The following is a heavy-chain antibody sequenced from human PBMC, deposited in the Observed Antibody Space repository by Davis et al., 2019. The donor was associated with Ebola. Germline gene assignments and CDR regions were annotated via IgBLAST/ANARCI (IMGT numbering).Heavy chain of an antibody. CDR2: IYYSGST. Sequence: SETLSLTCTVSGGSFSSSSYYWGWIRQPPGKGLEWIGSIYYSGSTYYNPSLKSRVTISVDTSKNQFSLKLSSVTAADTAVYYCAREDSHCRFDPWGQGTLVTVSS. CDR1: GGSFSSSSYY. D-gene: IGHD2-15*01. CDR3: AREDSHCRFDP. J-gene: IGHJ5*02. V-gene: IGHV4-39*07.